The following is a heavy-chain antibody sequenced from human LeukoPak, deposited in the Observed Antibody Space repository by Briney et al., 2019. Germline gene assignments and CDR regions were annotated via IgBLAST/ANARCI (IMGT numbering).Heavy chain of an antibody. V-gene: IGHV3-53*01. Sequence: PGGSLRLSCAASGRIFSYNFINWVRQAPGKGLQWVSVIYNNGTTNYADSVKGRFTISRDNPTNTVFLHMNTLRAEDTAVYYCARGTTSPVGGFDPWGQGTLVTVSS. CDR3: ARGTTSPVGGFDP. D-gene: IGHD3-3*01. CDR1: GRIFSYNF. J-gene: IGHJ5*02. CDR2: IYNNGTT.